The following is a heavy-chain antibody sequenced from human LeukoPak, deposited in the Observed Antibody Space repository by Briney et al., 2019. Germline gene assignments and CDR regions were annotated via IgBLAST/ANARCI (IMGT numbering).Heavy chain of an antibody. Sequence: PGGSLRLSCAASGFTFSSYSMNWVRQAPGKGLEWVSSISSSSSYIYYADSVKGRFTISRDNAKNSLYLQMNSLRAEDTAVYYCAREGRGVVAAKWFDPWGQGTLVTVSS. J-gene: IGHJ5*02. D-gene: IGHD2-15*01. V-gene: IGHV3-21*01. CDR2: ISSSSSYI. CDR3: AREGRGVVAAKWFDP. CDR1: GFTFSSYS.